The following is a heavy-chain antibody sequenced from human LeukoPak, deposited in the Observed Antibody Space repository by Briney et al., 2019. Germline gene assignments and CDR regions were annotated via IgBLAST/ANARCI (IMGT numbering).Heavy chain of an antibody. CDR3: AKDPLIEYSSSSLDY. J-gene: IGHJ4*02. Sequence: GGSLRLSCAASGFTFSSYGMHWVRQAPGKGLEWVAFIRYDGSNKYYADSVKGRLTISRDNSKNTLYLQMNSLRAEDTAVYYCAKDPLIEYSSSSLDYWGQGTLVTVSS. CDR1: GFTFSSYG. V-gene: IGHV3-30*02. CDR2: IRYDGSNK. D-gene: IGHD6-6*01.